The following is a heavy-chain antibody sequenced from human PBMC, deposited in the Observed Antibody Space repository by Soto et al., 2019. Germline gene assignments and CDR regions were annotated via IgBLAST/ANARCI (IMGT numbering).Heavy chain of an antibody. Sequence: ASVKVSCKASGYTFTSYCISWVRQAPGQGLEWMGWISAYNGNTNYAQKLQGRVTMTTDTSTSTAYMELRSLRSDDTAVYYCARDARDIVLVPAAGTNWFDPWGQGTLVTVS. CDR3: ARDARDIVLVPAAGTNWFDP. CDR2: ISAYNGNT. CDR1: GYTFTSYC. V-gene: IGHV1-18*01. J-gene: IGHJ5*02. D-gene: IGHD2-2*01.